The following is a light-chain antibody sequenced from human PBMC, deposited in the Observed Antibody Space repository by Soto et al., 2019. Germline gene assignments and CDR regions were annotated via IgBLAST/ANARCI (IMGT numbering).Light chain of an antibody. Sequence: DIVMTQSPDSLAVSLGERATINCKSSQSVLYSSNNKNYLAWYRQKPGRPPKLIIYWASIRESGVPDRISGSGSGKDFTLTISSLQAEDVAVYYGQQYYSTPPYTFGQGTKLEIK. CDR1: QSVLYSSNNKNY. CDR2: WAS. J-gene: IGKJ2*01. V-gene: IGKV4-1*01. CDR3: QQYYSTPPYT.